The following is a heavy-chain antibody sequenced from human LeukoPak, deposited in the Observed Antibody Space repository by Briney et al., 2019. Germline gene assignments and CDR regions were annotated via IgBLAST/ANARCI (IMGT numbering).Heavy chain of an antibody. V-gene: IGHV1-69*05. CDR3: ARMPTNMYYYFYTNV. D-gene: IGHD5-24*01. J-gene: IGHJ6*03. Sequence: SVKVSCKASGGAFSNDGISWVRQGPGQGLEWMGGIIPIFGTTKYAQKFQGRVTITRDDSTSTAYMELSSLRSDDTAVYYCARMPTNMYYYFYTNVWGKGTTVTLSS. CDR1: GGAFSNDG. CDR2: IIPIFGTT.